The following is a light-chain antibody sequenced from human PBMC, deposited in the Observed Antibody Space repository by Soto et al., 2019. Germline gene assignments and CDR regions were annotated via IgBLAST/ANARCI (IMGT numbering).Light chain of an antibody. V-gene: IGLV2-11*01. CDR3: YSYAGSSTFV. J-gene: IGLJ2*01. CDR2: DVS. Sequence: QSALAQPRSASGSPGQSVTISCTGTSSDVGGYNFVSWYQQHAGKVPKLMIHDVSKRPSGVPDRFSGSKSGNTASLTISGLQAEDEADYYCYSYAGSSTFVFGGGTKLTVL. CDR1: SSDVGGYNF.